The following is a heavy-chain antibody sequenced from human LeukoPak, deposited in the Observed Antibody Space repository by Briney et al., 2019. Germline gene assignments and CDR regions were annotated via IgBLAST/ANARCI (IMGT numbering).Heavy chain of an antibody. V-gene: IGHV3-23*01. Sequence: GGSLRLSCAVSGFTFSSFAMSWVRQAPGKGLEWVSAISGSGGSTYYADSVKGRFTISRDNSKNTLYLQMNSLRAEDTAVYYCAKDREDGSTGDYWGQGTLVTVSS. CDR1: GFTFSSFA. D-gene: IGHD6-6*01. CDR2: ISGSGGST. CDR3: AKDREDGSTGDY. J-gene: IGHJ4*02.